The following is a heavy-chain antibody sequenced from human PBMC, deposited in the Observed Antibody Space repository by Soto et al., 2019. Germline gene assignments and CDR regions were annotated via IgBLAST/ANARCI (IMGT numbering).Heavy chain of an antibody. Sequence: EVQLLESGGGLVQPGGSLRLSCAASGFTFSSYAMSWVRQAPGKGLEWVSAISGSGGSTYYADSVKGRFTISRDNSKNTLYLQRNSLRAEDTAVYYCAKIYSNYINSLIDPWGQGTLVAVSS. J-gene: IGHJ5*02. D-gene: IGHD4-4*01. V-gene: IGHV3-23*01. CDR3: AKIYSNYINSLIDP. CDR1: GFTFSSYA. CDR2: ISGSGGST.